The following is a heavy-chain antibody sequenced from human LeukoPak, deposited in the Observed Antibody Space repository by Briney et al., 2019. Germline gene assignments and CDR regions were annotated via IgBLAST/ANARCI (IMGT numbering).Heavy chain of an antibody. V-gene: IGHV3-23*01. Sequence: GGSLRLSCAASGFTFNTYAMSWVRHAPGKGLEWVLGISGSGDRIYYTDSEKGRLTISRDNSKNTLYLHMNSLRAGDTAIYYRAKEPYYDSSGNYYFDYWGQGSPVTVSS. CDR3: AKEPYYDSSGNYYFDY. D-gene: IGHD3-22*01. CDR2: ISGSGDRI. J-gene: IGHJ4*02. CDR1: GFTFNTYA.